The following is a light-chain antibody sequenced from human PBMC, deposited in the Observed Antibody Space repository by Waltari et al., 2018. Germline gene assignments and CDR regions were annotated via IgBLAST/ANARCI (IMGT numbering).Light chain of an antibody. CDR3: QQYNRWPPT. CDR2: GAS. V-gene: IGKV3-15*01. CDR1: QSVNNN. J-gene: IGKJ3*01. Sequence: EVVMTHSPATLSVSLGERAILSCRASQSVNNNLAWYQRKPGQAPRLLIYGASTRATGMAARFSGSGSGTEFTLTISSLQSEDSAIYFCQQYNRWPPTFGPGTKVDIK.